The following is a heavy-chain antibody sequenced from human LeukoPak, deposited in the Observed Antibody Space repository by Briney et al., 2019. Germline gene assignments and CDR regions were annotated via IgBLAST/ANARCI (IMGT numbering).Heavy chain of an antibody. CDR2: IYYSGST. J-gene: IGHJ6*02. V-gene: IGHV4-59*01. CDR3: AREGYDILTGYYYGMDV. Sequence: SETLSLTCTVSGGSISSYYWSWIRQPPGKGLEWIGYIYYSGSTNYNPSLKSRVTISVDTSKNQFSLKLSSVTAADTAVYYCAREGYDILTGYYYGMDVWGQGTTVTVSS. D-gene: IGHD3-9*01. CDR1: GGSISSYY.